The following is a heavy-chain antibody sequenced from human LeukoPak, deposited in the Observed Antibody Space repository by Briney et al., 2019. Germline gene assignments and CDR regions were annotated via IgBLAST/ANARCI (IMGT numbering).Heavy chain of an antibody. J-gene: IGHJ5*02. CDR1: GLTFSSYN. V-gene: IGHV3-48*01. Sequence: GGSLRLSCAASGLTFSSYNMNWVRQAPGKGPEWVAYITACDTTKYYADSVKGRFTISRDNAKKSLFLQMNSLRAEDTAVYYCAAASAFSSSWRSWGQGTAVSVSS. CDR3: AAASAFSSSWRS. CDR2: ITACDTTK. D-gene: IGHD6-13*01.